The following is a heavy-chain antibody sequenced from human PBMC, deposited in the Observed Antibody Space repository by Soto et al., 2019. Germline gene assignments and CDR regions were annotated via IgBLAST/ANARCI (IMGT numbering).Heavy chain of an antibody. J-gene: IGHJ4*02. Sequence: EVQLVESGGGLVQPGGSLRLSCAASGFTFSSYAMHWVRQAPGKGLEYVSAISSNGGSTYYANSVKGRFTISRDNSKNTLYLQMGSLRAEDMAVYYCARDLSCSDYWGQGTLVTVSS. CDR3: ARDLSCSDY. D-gene: IGHD2-2*01. CDR1: GFTFSSYA. CDR2: ISSNGGST. V-gene: IGHV3-64*01.